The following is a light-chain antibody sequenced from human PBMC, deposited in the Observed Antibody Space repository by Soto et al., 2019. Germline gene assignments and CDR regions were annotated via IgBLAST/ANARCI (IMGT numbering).Light chain of an antibody. V-gene: IGLV3-9*01. CDR3: QVWDSSTVV. J-gene: IGLJ2*01. CDR2: RDS. Sequence: SYELTQPLSVSVALGQTASNTCGGNNIGSKNVHWYQQKPGQAPVLVIYRDSNRPSGIPERFSGSNSGNTATLTISRAQAGDETDYYCQVWDSSTVVFGGGTKLTVL. CDR1: NIGSKN.